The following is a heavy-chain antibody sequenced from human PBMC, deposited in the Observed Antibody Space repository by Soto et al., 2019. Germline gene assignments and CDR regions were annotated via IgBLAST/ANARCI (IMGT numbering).Heavy chain of an antibody. CDR3: AREVRGSYATPPLAFDY. CDR1: GGTFSSYA. J-gene: IGHJ4*02. Sequence: GASVKVSCKASGGTFSSYAISWVRQAPGQGLEWMGGIIPIFGTANYAQKFQGRVTITADESTSTAYMELSSLRSEDTAVYYCAREVRGSYATPPLAFDYWGQGTLVTVSS. D-gene: IGHD1-26*01. V-gene: IGHV1-69*13. CDR2: IIPIFGTA.